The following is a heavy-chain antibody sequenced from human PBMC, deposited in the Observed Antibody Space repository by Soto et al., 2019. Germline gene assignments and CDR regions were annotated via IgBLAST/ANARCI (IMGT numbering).Heavy chain of an antibody. J-gene: IGHJ6*02. CDR3: ARDRDSGYDSPLQDHYYYGMDV. CDR1: RGPLGSYA. D-gene: IGHD5-12*01. Sequence: SVKVSCKASRGPLGSYAISLVRQAPGQGVEWIGGIIPIFGTANYAQKFQGRVTITADESTSTAYMELSSLRSEDTAVYHCARDRDSGYDSPLQDHYYYGMDVWGQGTTVT. CDR2: IIPIFGTA. V-gene: IGHV1-69*13.